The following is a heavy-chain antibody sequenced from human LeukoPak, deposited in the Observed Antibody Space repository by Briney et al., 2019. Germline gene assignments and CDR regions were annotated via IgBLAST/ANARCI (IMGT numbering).Heavy chain of an antibody. CDR1: GYTFTSYG. Sequence: ASVKVSCKASGYTFTSYGISWVRQAPGQGLEWMGWISAYNGITNYAQKLQGRVTMTTDTSTSTAYMELRSLRSDDTAVYYCARDHSSSWYYGAFDIWGQGTMVTVSS. V-gene: IGHV1-18*01. J-gene: IGHJ3*02. D-gene: IGHD6-13*01. CDR3: ARDHSSSWYYGAFDI. CDR2: ISAYNGIT.